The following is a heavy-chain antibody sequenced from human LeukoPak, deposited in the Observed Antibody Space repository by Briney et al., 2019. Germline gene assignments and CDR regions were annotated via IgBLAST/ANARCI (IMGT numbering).Heavy chain of an antibody. J-gene: IGHJ4*02. CDR2: IYYSGST. D-gene: IGHD2-8*01. CDR1: GCSISTYY. Sequence: SETLSLTCTVSGCSISTYYWSWIRQPPGKGLEWIGYIYYSGSTNYSPSLQSRVTMSVDTSKTQFSLGLNSVTAADTAVYYCARSGTKTNGFDYWGKGTLVTVSS. CDR3: ARSGTKTNGFDY. V-gene: IGHV4-59*01.